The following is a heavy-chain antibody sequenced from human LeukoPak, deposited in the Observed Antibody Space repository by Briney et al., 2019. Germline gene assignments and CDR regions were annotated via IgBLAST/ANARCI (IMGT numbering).Heavy chain of an antibody. CDR3: ARAWSRVDPFDM. J-gene: IGHJ3*02. CDR1: GFSFSRYG. CDR2: IAYDESQK. Sequence: GGSLRLSCEASGFSFSRYGMHWVRQAPGKGLEWMAFIAYDESQKYYADSVKGRFTISRDNANNSLYLEMNNLSAEDTAVYYCARAWSRVDPFDMWGQGTMVTVSS. D-gene: IGHD2-8*02. V-gene: IGHV3-30*12.